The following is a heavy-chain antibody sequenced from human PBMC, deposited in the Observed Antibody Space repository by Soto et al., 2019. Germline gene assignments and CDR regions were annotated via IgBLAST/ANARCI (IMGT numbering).Heavy chain of an antibody. D-gene: IGHD6-13*01. V-gene: IGHV3-23*01. CDR1: GFTFSDYA. Sequence: LRLSCAASGFTFSDYAMTWVRQAPGKGLEWVSGIGSSGGNTYYADSVKGRFTITRDNSKNTLSLQMDSLRAEDTAVYYCAKNGASSKTWYMWYYALDVWGQGTTVTVSS. J-gene: IGHJ6*02. CDR3: AKNGASSKTWYMWYYALDV. CDR2: IGSSGGNT.